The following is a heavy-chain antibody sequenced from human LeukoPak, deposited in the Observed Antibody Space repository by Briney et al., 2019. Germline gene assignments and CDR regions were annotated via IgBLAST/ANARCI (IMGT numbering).Heavy chain of an antibody. V-gene: IGHV3-30*18. J-gene: IGHJ4*02. Sequence: GGSLRLSCAASGFTFSSYGMHWVRQAPGKGLEWVAVISYDGSNKYYADSVKGRFTISRDNSKNTLYLQMNSLRAEDTAVYYCAKDREAMATLYYFDYWGQGTLVTVSS. CDR3: AKDREAMATLYYFDY. CDR1: GFTFSSYG. D-gene: IGHD5-18*01. CDR2: ISYDGSNK.